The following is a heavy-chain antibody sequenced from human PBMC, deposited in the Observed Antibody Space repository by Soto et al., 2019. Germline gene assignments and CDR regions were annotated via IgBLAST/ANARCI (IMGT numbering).Heavy chain of an antibody. CDR3: AGGGSTTVVSDY. D-gene: IGHD4-17*01. CDR2: ISSSSSYT. CDR1: GFTFSEYY. V-gene: IGHV3-11*06. J-gene: IGHJ4*02. Sequence: GGSLRLSCAASGFTFSEYYMSWIRQAPGKGLEWVSYISSSSSYTNYADSVKGRFTISRDNAENSLYLQMNSLRAEDTAVYYCAGGGSTTVVSDYWGQGTLVTVSS.